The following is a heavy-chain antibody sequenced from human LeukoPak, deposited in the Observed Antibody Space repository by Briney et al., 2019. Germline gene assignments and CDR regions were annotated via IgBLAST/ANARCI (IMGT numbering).Heavy chain of an antibody. Sequence: GGSLRLSCAASGFTFSSYAMSWVRQAPGKGLEWVSAISGSGGSAYYADSAKGRFTISRDNSKNTLYLQMNSLRAEDTAVYYCARHSNWNAGVDWFDPWGQGTLVTVSS. CDR2: ISGSGGSA. V-gene: IGHV3-23*01. CDR1: GFTFSSYA. J-gene: IGHJ5*02. CDR3: ARHSNWNAGVDWFDP. D-gene: IGHD1-20*01.